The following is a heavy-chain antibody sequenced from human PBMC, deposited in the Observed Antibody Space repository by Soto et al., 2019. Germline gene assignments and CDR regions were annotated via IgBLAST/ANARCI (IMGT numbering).Heavy chain of an antibody. CDR2: INHSGST. V-gene: IGHV4-34*01. J-gene: IGHJ6*02. CDR1: GGSFSGYY. CDR3: ARGIGSGRYYPLPNKNYGMDV. D-gene: IGHD1-26*01. Sequence: QVQLQQWGAGLLKPSETLSLTCAVYGGSFSGYYWSWIRQPPGKGLEWIGEINHSGSTNYNPPLKSRVPIAVDTSNTQFPLKLSSVTAADTAVYYCARGIGSGRYYPLPNKNYGMDVWGQGTTVTVSS.